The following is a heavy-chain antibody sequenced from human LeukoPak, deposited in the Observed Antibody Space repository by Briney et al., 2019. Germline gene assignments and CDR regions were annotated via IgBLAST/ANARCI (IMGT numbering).Heavy chain of an antibody. CDR1: GGSISSGGYY. J-gene: IGHJ5*02. V-gene: IGHV4-31*03. D-gene: IGHD2-2*02. CDR2: IYYSGST. Sequence: PSETLSLTCTVSGGSISSGGYYWSWIRQHPGKGLEWIGYIYYSGSTYYNPSLKSRVTISVDTSKNQFSLKLSSVTAADTAVYYCARGRCSSTSCYTWNWFDPWGQGALVTVSS. CDR3: ARGRCSSTSCYTWNWFDP.